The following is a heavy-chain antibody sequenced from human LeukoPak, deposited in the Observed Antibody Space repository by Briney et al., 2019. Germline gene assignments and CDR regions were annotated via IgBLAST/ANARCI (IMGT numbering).Heavy chain of an antibody. J-gene: IGHJ6*03. Sequence: SETLSLTCTVSGGSISSYYWSWIRQPPGKGLEWIGYIYYSGSTNYNPSLKSRVTISVDTSKNQFSLKLSSVTAADTAVYYCARHCGSTNCYMESPGTENYYYYYMDVWGKGTTVTVSS. CDR3: ARHCGSTNCYMESPGTENYYYYYMDV. V-gene: IGHV4-59*08. CDR2: IYYSGST. D-gene: IGHD2-2*02. CDR1: GGSISSYY.